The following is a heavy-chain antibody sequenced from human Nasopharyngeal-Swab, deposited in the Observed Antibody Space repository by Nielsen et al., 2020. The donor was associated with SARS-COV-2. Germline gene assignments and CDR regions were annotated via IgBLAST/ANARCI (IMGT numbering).Heavy chain of an antibody. CDR3: ARGSPRSGYSYGSSHWFDP. Sequence: WVRQAPGQGLEWMGWISAYNGNTNYAQKLQGRVTMTTDTSTSTAYMELRSLRSDDTAVYYCARGSPRSGYSYGSSHWFDPWGQGTLVTVSS. D-gene: IGHD5-18*01. CDR2: ISAYNGNT. J-gene: IGHJ5*02. V-gene: IGHV1-18*01.